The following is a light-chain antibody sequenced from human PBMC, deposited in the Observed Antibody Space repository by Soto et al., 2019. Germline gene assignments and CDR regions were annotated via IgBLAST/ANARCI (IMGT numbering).Light chain of an antibody. CDR3: QQRSNWRYT. CDR2: DAS. Sequence: EIVLTQSPATLSLSPGERATLSCRASQSVSSYLAWYQQKPGQAPRLLIYDASNRATGIPARFSGSGSGTDFTLTISSLEPEDFAVYYCQQRSNWRYTFGHGTKLEIK. V-gene: IGKV3-11*01. CDR1: QSVSSY. J-gene: IGKJ2*01.